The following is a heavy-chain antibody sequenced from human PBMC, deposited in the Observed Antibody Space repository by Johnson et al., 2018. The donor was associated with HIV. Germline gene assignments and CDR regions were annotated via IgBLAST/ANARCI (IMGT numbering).Heavy chain of an antibody. CDR2: INWNGWST. CDR1: GFTFDDYG. CDR3: ARGKGAAAGLDTFDI. J-gene: IGHJ3*02. D-gene: IGHD6-13*01. V-gene: IGHV3-20*04. Sequence: MLLVESGGGVVRRGGSLRLSCVASGFTFDDYGMSWVRQAPGKGLEWVYSINWNGWSTGYSDSIKGRFTISRDNARNSLYLQMSSLRAEDTALYYCARGKGAAAGLDTFDIWGQGTIVSVSS.